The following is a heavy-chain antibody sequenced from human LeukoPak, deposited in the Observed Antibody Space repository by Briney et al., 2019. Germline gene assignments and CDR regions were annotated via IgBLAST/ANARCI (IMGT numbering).Heavy chain of an antibody. D-gene: IGHD3-22*01. V-gene: IGHV3-66*01. J-gene: IGHJ2*01. CDR2: IYSGGST. CDR3: ARKDSSGYYPSGYWYFDL. CDR1: GFTFSSYA. Sequence: GGSLRLSCAASGFTFSSYAMSWVRQAPGKGLEWVSVIYSGGSTYYADSVKGRFTISRDNSKNTLYLQMNSLRAEDTAVYYCARKDSSGYYPSGYWYFDLWGRGTLVTVSS.